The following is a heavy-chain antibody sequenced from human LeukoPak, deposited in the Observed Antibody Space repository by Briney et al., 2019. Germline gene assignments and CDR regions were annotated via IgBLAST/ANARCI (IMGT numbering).Heavy chain of an antibody. CDR2: IRREEFRRIT. D-gene: IGHD2-15*01. Sequence: GRSMRLACTAARFTFGAYAIRWVSHAQRRGRGWVGFIRREEFRRITRYAAAVKRRFNLRRAEYKIIGYLQMNSLKTEDTALYYCITPDKPLGYCCGCSCSLVCFWGKGTTVTISS. CDR3: ITPDKPLGYCCGCSCSLVCF. V-gene: IGHV3-49*04. CDR1: RFTFGAYA. J-gene: IGHJ6*04.